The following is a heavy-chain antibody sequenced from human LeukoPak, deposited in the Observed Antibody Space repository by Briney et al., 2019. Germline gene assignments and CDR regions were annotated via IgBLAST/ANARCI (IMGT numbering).Heavy chain of an antibody. J-gene: IGHJ6*02. CDR2: ISSSSSYI. D-gene: IGHD3-10*01. Sequence: GGSLRLSCAASGFTFSSYSMNWVRQAPGKGLEWVSSISSSSSYIYYADSVKGRFTISRDNAKNSLYLQMNSLRAEDTAVYYCAREIAGNLWFGELLSYIDYGMDVWGQGTTVTVSS. CDR1: GFTFSSYS. CDR3: AREIAGNLWFGELLSYIDYGMDV. V-gene: IGHV3-21*01.